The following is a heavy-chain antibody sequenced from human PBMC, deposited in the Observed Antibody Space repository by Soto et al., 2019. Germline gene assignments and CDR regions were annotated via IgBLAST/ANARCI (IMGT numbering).Heavy chain of an antibody. CDR3: ARDSDPYNWNLKTFDY. Sequence: SVKVSCKASGGTFSSYAISWVRQAPGQGLEWMGGIIPIFGTANYAQKFQGRVTITADESTSTAYMELSSLRSEDTAVYYCARDSDPYNWNLKTFDYWGPGTLVTLSS. J-gene: IGHJ4*02. CDR2: IIPIFGTA. D-gene: IGHD1-7*01. CDR1: GGTFSSYA. V-gene: IGHV1-69*13.